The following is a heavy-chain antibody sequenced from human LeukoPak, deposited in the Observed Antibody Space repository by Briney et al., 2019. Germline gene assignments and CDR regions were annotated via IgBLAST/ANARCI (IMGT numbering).Heavy chain of an antibody. CDR1: GGTFSSYA. V-gene: IGHV1-69*04. CDR3: ARVATGDIVVVPAADNWFDP. Sequence: ASVKVSCKASGGTFSSYAISWVRQAPGQGLEWMGRIIPILGIANYAQKFQGRVTITADKSTSAAYMELSSLRSEDTAVYYCARVATGDIVVVPAADNWFDPWGQGTLVTVSS. CDR2: IIPILGIA. J-gene: IGHJ5*02. D-gene: IGHD2-2*01.